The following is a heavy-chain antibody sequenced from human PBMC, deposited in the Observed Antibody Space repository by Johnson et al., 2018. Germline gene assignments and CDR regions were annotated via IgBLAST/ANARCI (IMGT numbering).Heavy chain of an antibody. CDR1: GYSFTSYW. J-gene: IGHJ3*02. Sequence: VQLVESGAEVKKPGESLKISCKGSGYSFTSYWIGWVRQMPGKGLEWMGIIYPGDSDTKYRSSFRGQVTISADKSIRTAFLQWSSLKASDTAMYYCARSSPENNALEIWGQGTMVTVSS. CDR3: ARSSPENNALEI. V-gene: IGHV5-51*03. CDR2: IYPGDSDT.